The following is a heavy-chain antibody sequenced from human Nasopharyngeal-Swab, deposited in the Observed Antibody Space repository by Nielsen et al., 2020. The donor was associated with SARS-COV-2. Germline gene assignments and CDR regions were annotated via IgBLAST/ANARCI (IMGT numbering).Heavy chain of an antibody. J-gene: IGHJ4*02. CDR1: GGTFSSYA. CDR2: IIPILGIA. CDR3: ARGPALGTAFFDY. Sequence: SVKVSCKASGGTFSSYAISWVRQAPGQGLEWMGRIIPILGIANYAQKFQGRVTITADKSTSTAYMELSSLRSEDTAVYYCARGPALGTAFFDYWGQGTPVTVSS. V-gene: IGHV1-69*04. D-gene: IGHD5-18*01.